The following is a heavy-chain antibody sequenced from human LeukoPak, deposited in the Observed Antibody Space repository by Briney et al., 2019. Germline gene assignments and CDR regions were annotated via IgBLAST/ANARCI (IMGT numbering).Heavy chain of an antibody. J-gene: IGHJ4*02. CDR1: GYSISSGYY. V-gene: IGHV4-38-2*02. Sequence: PSETLSLTCTVSGYSISSGYYWGWIRQPPGKGLEWIGYIYYSGSTNYNPSLKSRVTISVDTSKNQFSLRLSSVTAADTAVYYCARGVMSSYSGSSQGDWGQGTLVTVSS. D-gene: IGHD1-26*01. CDR3: ARGVMSSYSGSSQGD. CDR2: IYYSGST.